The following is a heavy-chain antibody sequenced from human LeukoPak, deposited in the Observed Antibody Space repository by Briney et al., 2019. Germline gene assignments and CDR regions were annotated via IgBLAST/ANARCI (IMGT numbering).Heavy chain of an antibody. D-gene: IGHD4-17*01. J-gene: IGHJ1*01. CDR1: GFTFSSYA. CDR3: ARDSLPTVTTSYFTLDPSAEYFQH. CDR2: ISYDGSNK. V-gene: IGHV3-30-3*01. Sequence: GGSLRLSCAASGFTFSSYAMHWVRQAPGKGLEWVAVISYDGSNKYYADSVKGRFTISRDNSKNTLYLQMNSLRAEDTAVYYCARDSLPTVTTSYFTLDPSAEYFQHWGQGTLVTVSS.